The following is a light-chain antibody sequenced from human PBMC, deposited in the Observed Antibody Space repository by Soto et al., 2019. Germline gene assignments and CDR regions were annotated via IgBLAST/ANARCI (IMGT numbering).Light chain of an antibody. CDR1: QSISTW. V-gene: IGKV1-5*03. J-gene: IGKJ4*01. CDR3: QEYNDWPLT. Sequence: DIQMTQSPSTLSASVGDRVTITCRASQSISTWLAWYQQEPGKAPKLLIHKASSLQSGVPSRFSGSGSGTEFTLTISSLQSEDFAVYYCQEYNDWPLTVGGGTKVDIK. CDR2: KAS.